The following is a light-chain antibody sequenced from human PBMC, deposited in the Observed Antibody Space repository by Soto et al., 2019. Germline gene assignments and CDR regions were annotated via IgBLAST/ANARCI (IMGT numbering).Light chain of an antibody. CDR2: DAS. Sequence: EIVLTQSPSTLSLSPGARATLSCRASQSVSSYLAWYQQKPGQAPRLLIYDASNRATGIPARFSGGGSGTEFTVTISSLQSEDFAIYYCQQYDIWPPYTFGQGTKVDIK. CDR3: QQYDIWPPYT. CDR1: QSVSSY. V-gene: IGKV3-11*01. J-gene: IGKJ2*01.